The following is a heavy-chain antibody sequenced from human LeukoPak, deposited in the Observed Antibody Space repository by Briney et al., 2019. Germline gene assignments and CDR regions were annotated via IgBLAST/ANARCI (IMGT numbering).Heavy chain of an antibody. Sequence: SETLSLTCTVSGGSISSGDYYWSWIRQPPGEGLEWIGYIYYSGSTYYNPSLKSRVTISVDTSKNQFSLKLSSVTAADTAVYYCARGPGVTQTAFDIWGQGTMVTVSS. J-gene: IGHJ3*02. CDR1: GGSISSGDYY. V-gene: IGHV4-30-4*01. CDR2: IYYSGST. D-gene: IGHD2-21*02. CDR3: ARGPGVTQTAFDI.